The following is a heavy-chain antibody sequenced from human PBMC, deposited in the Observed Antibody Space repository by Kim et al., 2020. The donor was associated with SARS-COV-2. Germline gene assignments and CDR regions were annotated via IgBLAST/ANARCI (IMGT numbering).Heavy chain of an antibody. CDR1: GGSISSGGYY. CDR3: ARVSLEGPATVETSGGVYYFDY. Sequence: SETLSLTCTVSGGSISSGGYYWSWIRQHPGKGLEWIGYIYYSGSTYYNPSLKSRVTISVDTSKNQFSLKLSSVTAADTAVYYCARVSLEGPATVETSGGVYYFDYWGQGTLVTVSS. V-gene: IGHV4-31*03. D-gene: IGHD4-17*01. CDR2: IYYSGST. J-gene: IGHJ4*02.